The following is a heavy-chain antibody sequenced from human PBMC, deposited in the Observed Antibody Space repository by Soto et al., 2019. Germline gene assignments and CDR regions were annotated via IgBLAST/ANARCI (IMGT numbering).Heavy chain of an antibody. CDR1: GFTVSGSA. V-gene: IGHV3-73*01. J-gene: IGHJ4*02. CDR3: TPSGWPYYFDY. Sequence: GGSRRRSWAASGFTVSGSAMHWVRQASGKGLEWVGRIRSKANSYATAYAASVKGRFTISRDDSKNTAYLQMNSLKTEDTAVYYCTPSGWPYYFDYWGQGTLVTVSS. D-gene: IGHD6-19*01. CDR2: IRSKANSYAT.